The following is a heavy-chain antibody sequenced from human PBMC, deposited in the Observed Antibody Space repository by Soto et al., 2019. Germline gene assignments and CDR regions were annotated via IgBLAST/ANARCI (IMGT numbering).Heavy chain of an antibody. CDR1: GFIFSNYA. D-gene: IGHD5-12*01. J-gene: IGHJ4*02. Sequence: GGSLRLSCAASGFIFSNYAMYRVRQAPGKGLEWVSSVYAGGGSKYNADSVKGWFSISRDNSKNTFFLQMDSLRAEDTAVYFCAKDLIPGDGYEGFDYWGQGTLVTVSS. V-gene: IGHV3-23*01. CDR2: VYAGGGSK. CDR3: AKDLIPGDGYEGFDY.